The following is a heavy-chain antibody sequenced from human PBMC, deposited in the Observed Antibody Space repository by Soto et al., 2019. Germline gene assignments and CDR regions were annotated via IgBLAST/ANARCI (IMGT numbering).Heavy chain of an antibody. CDR1: GFTFDNYA. V-gene: IGHV3-23*01. D-gene: IGHD6-6*01. J-gene: IGHJ4*02. Sequence: EVQLLESGGGLVQPGGSLRLSCAASGFTFDNYAMSWVRQTPGKGLEWVSSVGGRGFKTFYADSVKGRFTISRDNSNNTVYLQMNRLRADDTGIYYCAKGRPLAARLLLYFDHWGQGALVTVSS. CDR3: AKGRPLAARLLLYFDH. CDR2: VGGRGFKT.